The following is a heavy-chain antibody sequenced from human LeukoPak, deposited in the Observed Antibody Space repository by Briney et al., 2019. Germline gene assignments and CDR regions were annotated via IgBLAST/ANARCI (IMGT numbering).Heavy chain of an antibody. CDR3: AKGSGSGWYGWFDP. J-gene: IGHJ5*02. V-gene: IGHV3-23*01. CDR2: IDASGGAT. Sequence: GGSLRLSCAASGFSFSSYAMYWVRQAPGKGLEWVSCIDASGGATYYADSVRGRFTISRDNSKNTFYLQMNSLRAEDTAVYSCAKGSGSGWYGWFDPWGQGTLVTVSS. D-gene: IGHD6-19*01. CDR1: GFSFSSYA.